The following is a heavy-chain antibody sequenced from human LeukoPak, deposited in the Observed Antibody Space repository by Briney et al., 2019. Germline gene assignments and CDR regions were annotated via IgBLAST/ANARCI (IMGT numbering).Heavy chain of an antibody. Sequence: PSETLSLTCTVSGGSISSSSYYWGWIRQPPGKGLEWIGSIYYSGSTYYNPSLKSRVTISVDASKNQFSLKLSSVTAADTAVYYCARHEDPSYYDSSGPDYWGQGTLVTVSS. CDR3: ARHEDPSYYDSSGPDY. D-gene: IGHD3-22*01. CDR1: GGSISSSSYY. CDR2: IYYSGST. J-gene: IGHJ4*02. V-gene: IGHV4-39*01.